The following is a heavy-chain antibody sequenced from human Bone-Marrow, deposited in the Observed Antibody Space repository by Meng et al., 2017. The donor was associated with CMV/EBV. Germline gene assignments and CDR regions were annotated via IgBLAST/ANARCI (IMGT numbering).Heavy chain of an antibody. CDR3: AREEYNSGPGVYYFYGMDV. Sequence: GSLRLSCAVYGGSFSGYYWSWIRQPPGKGLEWIGEINHSGSTNYNPSLKSRVTISVDTSKNQFSLKLSSVSAADTAVYYRAREEYNSGPGVYYFYGMDVWGQGTTVTVSS. CDR1: GGSFSGYY. J-gene: IGHJ6*02. CDR2: INHSGST. V-gene: IGHV4-34*01. D-gene: IGHD1-20*01.